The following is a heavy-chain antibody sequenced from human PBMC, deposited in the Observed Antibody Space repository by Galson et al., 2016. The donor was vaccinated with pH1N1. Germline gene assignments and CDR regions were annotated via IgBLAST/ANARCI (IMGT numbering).Heavy chain of an antibody. Sequence: SETLSLTCTVSGGSISSYYWSWIRQPPGKGLEWIGYMYYSGSTNYNPSLTSRVTISVDTPKNQFSLKLSSVTAADTAVYYCARLDYTELWFHFDYWGQGTLVTVSS. J-gene: IGHJ4*02. CDR2: MYYSGST. V-gene: IGHV4-59*12. CDR3: ARLDYTELWFHFDY. CDR1: GGSISSYY. D-gene: IGHD5-18*01.